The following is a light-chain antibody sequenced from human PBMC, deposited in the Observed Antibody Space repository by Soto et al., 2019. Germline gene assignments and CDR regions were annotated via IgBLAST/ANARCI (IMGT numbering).Light chain of an antibody. CDR3: CSYAGSSTFRV. CDR1: SSDVGSYNL. V-gene: IGLV2-23*03. Sequence: QSVLTQPASVSESPGQSITISCTGTSSDVGSYNLVSWYQQHPGKAPKLMIYEGSKRPSGVSNRFSGSKSGNTASLTISGLQAEDEADYYCCSYAGSSTFRVFGGGTKLTVL. J-gene: IGLJ2*01. CDR2: EGS.